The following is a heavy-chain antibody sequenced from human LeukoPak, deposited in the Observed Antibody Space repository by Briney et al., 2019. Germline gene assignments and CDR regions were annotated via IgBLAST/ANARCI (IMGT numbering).Heavy chain of an antibody. CDR2: IYYSGST. CDR3: ARHGYYYYHMDV. CDR1: GGSISSGSYY. Sequence: PSETLSLTCAVSGGSISSGSYYCGWIRQPPGKGLEWIGSIYYSGSTYYNPSLKSRVTISVDMSKNQFSLNLSSVTAADMAVYYCARHGYYYYHMDVWGKGTTVTLSS. V-gene: IGHV4-39*01. J-gene: IGHJ6*03.